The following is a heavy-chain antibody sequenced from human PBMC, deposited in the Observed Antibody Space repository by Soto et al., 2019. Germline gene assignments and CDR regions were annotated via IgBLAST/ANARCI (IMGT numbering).Heavy chain of an antibody. CDR1: GGSISSSNW. CDR3: ARAGDDHFYGMDV. J-gene: IGHJ6*02. Sequence: QVQLQESGPGLVKPSGTLSLTCAVSGGSISSSNWWTCVRQPPGKGLEWIGEISHTGSTNYSPSLKSRVIISVDKSTNQFSLKSTSVTAADPAFYYCARAGDDHFYGMDVWCQGTTVTGSS. CDR2: ISHTGST. V-gene: IGHV4-4*02. D-gene: IGHD7-27*01.